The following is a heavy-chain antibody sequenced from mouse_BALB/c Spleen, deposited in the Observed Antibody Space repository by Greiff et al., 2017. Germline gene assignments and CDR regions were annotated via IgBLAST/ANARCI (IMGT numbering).Heavy chain of an antibody. CDR3: ARGYGNYFDY. Sequence: EVQVVESGGGLVQPGGSLKLSCAASGFTFSSYTMSWVRQTPEKRLEWVAYISNGGGSTYYPDTVKGRFTISRDNAKNTLYLQMSSLKSEDTAMYYCARGYGNYFDYWGQGTTLTVSS. D-gene: IGHD2-1*01. J-gene: IGHJ2*01. CDR1: GFTFSSYT. V-gene: IGHV5-12-2*01. CDR2: ISNGGGST.